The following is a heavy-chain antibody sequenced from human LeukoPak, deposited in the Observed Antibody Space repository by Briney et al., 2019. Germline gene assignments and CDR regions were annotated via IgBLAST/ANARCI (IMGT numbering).Heavy chain of an antibody. CDR3: VRDHDWSFDL. V-gene: IGHV3-48*02. CDR1: EFILSSYA. Sequence: GGSLRLSCEASEFILSSYAMSWVRQAPGKGLEWVSHINSDTNITPYTASVSGRFTISRDNAKNSLYLHVNSLRDEDTAVYYCVRDHDWSFDLWGQGALVTVSS. D-gene: IGHD1-1*01. CDR2: INSDTNIT. J-gene: IGHJ4*02.